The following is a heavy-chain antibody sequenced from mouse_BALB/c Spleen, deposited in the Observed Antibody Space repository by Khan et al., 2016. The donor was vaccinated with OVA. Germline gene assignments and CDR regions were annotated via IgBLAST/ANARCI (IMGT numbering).Heavy chain of an antibody. J-gene: IGHJ4*01. Sequence: EVELVESGGGLVKPGGSLKLSCSASGFTFSTYGMSWVRQTPEKRLEWVATISSGGHYTFYPDIVTGRFTISRDNATNTLYLLMRILRSEYTAMYYCRRGLVDYHAMDYWGQGTSVTVSS. CDR3: RRGLVDYHAMDY. CDR1: GFTFSTYG. CDR2: ISSGGHYT. D-gene: IGHD2-2*01. V-gene: IGHV5-9-3*01.